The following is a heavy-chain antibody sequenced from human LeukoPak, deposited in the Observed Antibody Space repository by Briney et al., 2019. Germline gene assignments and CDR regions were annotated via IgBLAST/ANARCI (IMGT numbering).Heavy chain of an antibody. D-gene: IGHD4-17*01. V-gene: IGHV4-38-2*02. J-gene: IGHJ3*02. CDR3: VTTVTHDAFDI. CDR2: IYHSGST. CDR1: GYSISSGYY. Sequence: PSETLSLTCTVSGYSISSGYYWGWIRQPPGKGLEWIGSIYHSGSTYYNPSLKSRVTISVDTSKNQFSLKLSSVTAADTAVYYCVTTVTHDAFDIWGQGTMVTVSS.